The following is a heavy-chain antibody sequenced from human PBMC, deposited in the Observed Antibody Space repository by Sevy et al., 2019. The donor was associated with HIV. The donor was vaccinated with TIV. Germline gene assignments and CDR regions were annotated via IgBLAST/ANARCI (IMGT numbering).Heavy chain of an antibody. CDR1: GFSFRNFG. V-gene: IGHV3-30*18. CDR3: AKREGHDTSGYVSYCYYGMDV. CDR2: ISFDGDTK. Sequence: GGSLRLSCAASGFSFRNFGMHWVRQAPGKGLEWLALISFDGDTKYYGDSVKGRFTISRDNSKNTLYLQMNSLRVEDTAVYYCAKREGHDTSGYVSYCYYGMDVWGQGTTVTVSS. J-gene: IGHJ6*02. D-gene: IGHD3-22*01.